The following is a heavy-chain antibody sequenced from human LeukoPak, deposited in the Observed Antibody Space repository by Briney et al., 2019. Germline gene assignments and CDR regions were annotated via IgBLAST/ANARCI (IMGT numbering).Heavy chain of an antibody. CDR1: GYSFSSSG. Sequence: SVKVSCKASGYSFSSSGINWVRQAPGHGLEWMGWISASNGNTGYAQNFQGRVTMTTDTSTSTAYMELKSLRSDDTAVYYCAREGRLAPWLVPGGWFDPWGQGTLVTVSS. CDR3: AREGRLAPWLVPGGWFDP. CDR2: ISASNGNT. V-gene: IGHV1-18*01. J-gene: IGHJ5*02. D-gene: IGHD6-19*01.